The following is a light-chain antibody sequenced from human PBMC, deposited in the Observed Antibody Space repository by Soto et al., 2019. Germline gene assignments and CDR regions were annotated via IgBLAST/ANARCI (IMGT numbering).Light chain of an antibody. CDR3: QQYGSSPT. Sequence: EIVLTQSPGTLSLSPGERATLSCRSSQSVSSNYLAWYQQKPDQAPSLVIYDVSGRATGIPDMFSGSGSGTDFTLTISRLEPEDFAVYYCQQYGSSPTFGQGTKVEIK. CDR2: DVS. CDR1: QSVSSNY. J-gene: IGKJ1*01. V-gene: IGKV3-20*01.